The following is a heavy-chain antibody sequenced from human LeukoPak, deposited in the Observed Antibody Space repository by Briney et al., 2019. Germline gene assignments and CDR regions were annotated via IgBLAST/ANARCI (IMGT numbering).Heavy chain of an antibody. CDR1: GFTFSSYW. D-gene: IGHD3-9*01. CDR3: ARVGGPYYDILTEAYYFDY. Sequence: GGSLRLSCAASGFTFSSYWMHWVRQAPGKGLVWVSRINSDGSSTSYADSVRGRFTISRDNAKNTLYLQMNSLRAEDTAVYYCARVGGPYYDILTEAYYFDYWGQGTLVTVSS. J-gene: IGHJ4*02. CDR2: INSDGSST. V-gene: IGHV3-74*01.